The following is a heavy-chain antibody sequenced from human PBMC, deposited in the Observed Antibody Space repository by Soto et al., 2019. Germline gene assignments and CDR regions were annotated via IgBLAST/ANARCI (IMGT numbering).Heavy chain of an antibody. D-gene: IGHD5-18*01. CDR3: ATRYSYVHF. J-gene: IGHJ4*02. V-gene: IGHV1-2*02. Sequence: WASVKVSCKSSGYAFTGYYIHWVRQAPGQGLEWMGWINPNSGDTNYAQKFQGRVTMTRDTSFSTAYMELSSLRSDDTAVYYCATRYSYVHFWGQETLVTVSS. CDR1: GYAFTGYY. CDR2: INPNSGDT.